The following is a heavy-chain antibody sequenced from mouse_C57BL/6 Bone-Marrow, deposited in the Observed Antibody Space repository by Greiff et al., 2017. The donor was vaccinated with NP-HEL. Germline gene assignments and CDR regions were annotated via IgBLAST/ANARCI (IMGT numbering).Heavy chain of an antibody. CDR1: GYAFTNYL. Sequence: QVQLQQSGAELVRPGTSVKVSCKASGYAFTNYLIEWVKQRPGQGLEWIGVINPGSGGTNYNEKFKGKATLTADKSSSTAYMQLSSLTSEDSAGYFCARSTGGFADWGQGTLVTVSA. CDR2: INPGSGGT. V-gene: IGHV1-54*01. CDR3: ARSTGGFAD. J-gene: IGHJ3*01.